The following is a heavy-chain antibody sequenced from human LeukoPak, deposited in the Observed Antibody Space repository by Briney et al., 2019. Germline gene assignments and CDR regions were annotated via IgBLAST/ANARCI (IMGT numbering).Heavy chain of an antibody. CDR3: AREIAAAGGFDY. J-gene: IGHJ4*02. D-gene: IGHD6-13*01. CDR1: GFTFSSYA. Sequence: GRSLRLSCAASGFTFSSYAMHWVRQAPGKGLEWVAVISYDGSNKYYADSVKGRFTISRDNSKNTLYLQMNSLRAEDTAVYYCAREIAAAGGFDYWGQGTLVTVSS. V-gene: IGHV3-30*04. CDR2: ISYDGSNK.